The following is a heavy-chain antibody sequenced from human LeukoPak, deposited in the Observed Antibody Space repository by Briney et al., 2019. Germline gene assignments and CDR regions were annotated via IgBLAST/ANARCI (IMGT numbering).Heavy chain of an antibody. Sequence: GASVTVSFKASGYTFTIYGISWVRQAPGQGRERMGWISAYNGNTNYAQKLQGRVTMTTDTSTSTAYMEVRSLRSEDTAVYYCARGPFEGSGYYMDVWGKGTTVTISS. CDR3: ARGPFEGSGYYMDV. CDR2: ISAYNGNT. V-gene: IGHV1-18*01. CDR1: GYTFTIYG. D-gene: IGHD3-10*01. J-gene: IGHJ6*03.